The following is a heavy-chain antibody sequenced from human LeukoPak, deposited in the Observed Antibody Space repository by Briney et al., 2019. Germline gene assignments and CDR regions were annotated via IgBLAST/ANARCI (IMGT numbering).Heavy chain of an antibody. CDR2: IYLGDSDT. CDR1: GYRFTDYW. J-gene: IGHJ6*03. Sequence: GESLKISCKGSGYRFTDYWIGWVRQMPGKGLEWMGIIYLGDSDTRYSPSFQGQVTISADKSISTAYLQWSSLKASDTAMYYCARQGVAAAGTYDHYYMDVWGKGTTVTVSS. D-gene: IGHD6-13*01. CDR3: ARQGVAAAGTYDHYYMDV. V-gene: IGHV5-51*01.